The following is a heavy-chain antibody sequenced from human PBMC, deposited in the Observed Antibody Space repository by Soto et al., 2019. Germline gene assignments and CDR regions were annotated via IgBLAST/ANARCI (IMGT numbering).Heavy chain of an antibody. CDR2: IYYSGST. V-gene: IGHV4-59*08. Sequence: QVQLQESGPGLVKPSETLSLTCTVSGGSISSYYWSWIRQPPGKGLEWIGYIYYSGSTNYNPSLKSRVTISVDKSKNQFSLKLSSVTAADTAVYYCARRWGSAADYWGQGTLVTVSS. J-gene: IGHJ4*02. CDR1: GGSISSYY. CDR3: ARRWGSAADY. D-gene: IGHD2-15*01.